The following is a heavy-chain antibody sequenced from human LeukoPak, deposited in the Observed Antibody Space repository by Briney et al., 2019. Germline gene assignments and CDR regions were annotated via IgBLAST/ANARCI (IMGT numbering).Heavy chain of an antibody. D-gene: IGHD3-10*01. CDR2: IKQDGSEK. Sequence: QPGGSLRLSCAASGFTFSSYWMSWVRQAPGKGLEWVANIKQDGSEKYYVDSVKGRFTISRDNAKNSMYLQMNRLRAEDTAVYYWARVKWFGPYYYYYGMDVWGQGTTVTVSS. J-gene: IGHJ6*02. CDR1: GFTFSSYW. CDR3: ARVKWFGPYYYYYGMDV. V-gene: IGHV3-7*01.